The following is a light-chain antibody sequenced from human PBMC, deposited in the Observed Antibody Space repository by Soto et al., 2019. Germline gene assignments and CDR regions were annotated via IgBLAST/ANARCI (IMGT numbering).Light chain of an antibody. V-gene: IGLV2-14*03. J-gene: IGLJ3*02. CDR3: SSYTSISTVV. CDR2: DVR. Sequence: QSALTQPASVSGSPGQSITISCTGTSHDIGGYDFVSWYQQYPGRAPKLMIYDVRNRPSGVSNRFSGSKSGNTASLTISGLQPEDEADYYCSSYTSISTVVFGGGTKLTVL. CDR1: SHDIGGYDF.